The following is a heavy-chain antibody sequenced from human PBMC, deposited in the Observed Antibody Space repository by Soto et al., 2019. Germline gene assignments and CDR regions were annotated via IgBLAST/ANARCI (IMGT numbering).Heavy chain of an antibody. D-gene: IGHD4-17*01. CDR2: IKSKTDGGTT. V-gene: IGHV3-15*07. CDR3: TTASTPRWYYCYGMDV. CDR1: GFTFSNAW. Sequence: GGSLRLCCAASGFTFSNAWMNWVRQAPGKGLEWVGRIKSKTDGGTTDYAAPVKGRFTISRDDSKNTLYLQMNSLKTEDTAVYYCTTASTPRWYYCYGMDVWAQGTTVTVSS. J-gene: IGHJ6*02.